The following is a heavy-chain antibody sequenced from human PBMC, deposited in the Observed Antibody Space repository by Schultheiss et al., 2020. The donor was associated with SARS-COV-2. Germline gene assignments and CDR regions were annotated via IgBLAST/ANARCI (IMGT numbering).Heavy chain of an antibody. Sequence: SETLSLTCAVSGDSISSGYYWGWIRQPPGKGLEWIGSIYHSGSTYYNPSLKSRVTISVDTSKNQFSLKLSSVTAADTAVYYCARGIVGATTDIWGQGTMVTVSS. D-gene: IGHD1-26*01. CDR3: ARGIVGATTDI. J-gene: IGHJ3*02. V-gene: IGHV4-38-2*01. CDR1: GDSISSGYY. CDR2: IYHSGST.